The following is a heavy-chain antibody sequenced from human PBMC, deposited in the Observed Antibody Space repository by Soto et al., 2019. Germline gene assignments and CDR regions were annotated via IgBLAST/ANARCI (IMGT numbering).Heavy chain of an antibody. CDR2: ISAYNGNT. J-gene: IGHJ4*02. Sequence: GASVKVSCKTSGDIFSGYSISWVRQAPGQGLEWMGWISAYNGNTNYAQKLQGRVTMTTDTSTSTAYMELRSLRSDDTAVYYCARESPPADYWGQGTLVTVSS. V-gene: IGHV1-18*01. CDR3: ARESPPADY. CDR1: GDIFSGYS.